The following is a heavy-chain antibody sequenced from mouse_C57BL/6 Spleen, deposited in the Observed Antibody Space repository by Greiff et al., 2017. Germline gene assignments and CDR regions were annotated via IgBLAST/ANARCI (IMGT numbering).Heavy chain of an antibody. CDR3: ASTSSYAMDY. CDR2: IDPSDSNT. V-gene: IGHV1-69*01. D-gene: IGHD1-3*01. CDR1: GYTFTSYW. Sequence: VQLQHPGAELVMPGASVKLSCKASGYTFTSYWMHWVKQRPGQGIEWNGEIDPSDSNTNYKQKFKGKSSFTVDKSSSTAYLQLSTLTSEDSAVYYCASTSSYAMDYWGQGTSVTVSS. J-gene: IGHJ4*01.